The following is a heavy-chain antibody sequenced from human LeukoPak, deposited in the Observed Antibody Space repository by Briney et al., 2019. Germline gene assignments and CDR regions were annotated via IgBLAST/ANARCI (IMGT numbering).Heavy chain of an antibody. CDR3: ARDNQGNGDYLRYNWFDP. Sequence: SETLSLTCTVSGGSISSYYWSWIRQPPGKGLEWIGYIYYSGSINYNPSLKSRVTISVDTSKNQFSLKLSSVTAADTAVYYCARDNQGNGDYLRYNWFDPWGQGTLVTVSS. CDR1: GGSISSYY. J-gene: IGHJ5*02. CDR2: IYYSGSI. D-gene: IGHD4-17*01. V-gene: IGHV4-59*01.